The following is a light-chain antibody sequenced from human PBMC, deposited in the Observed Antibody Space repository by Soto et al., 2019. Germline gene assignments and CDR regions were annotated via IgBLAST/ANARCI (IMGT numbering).Light chain of an antibody. CDR3: QSFDSSVRDYV. V-gene: IGLV1-40*01. J-gene: IGLJ1*01. CDR1: SSNIGAGFD. Sequence: QSVLTQPPSVSGAPGQRVTISCTGSSSNIGAGFDVHWYQQLPGTAPKILIYRNDNRPSGVPDRFSGSKAGTSASLAITGLQAEDEADYYCQSFDSSVRDYVLGTGTKVTVL. CDR2: RND.